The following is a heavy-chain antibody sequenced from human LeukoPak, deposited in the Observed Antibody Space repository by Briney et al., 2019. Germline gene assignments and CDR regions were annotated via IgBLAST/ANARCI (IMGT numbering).Heavy chain of an antibody. D-gene: IGHD3-3*01. J-gene: IGHJ4*02. V-gene: IGHV1-8*03. CDR1: GYTFTSYY. CDR3: ARGSSIRYYDFWSGYFGDYYFDY. CDR2: MNPNSGNT. Sequence: ASVKVSCKASGYTFTSYYMHWVRQATGQGLEWMGWMNPNSGNTGYAQKFQGRVTITRNTSISTAYMELSSLRSEDTAVYYCARGSSIRYYDFWSGYFGDYYFDYWGQGTLVTVSS.